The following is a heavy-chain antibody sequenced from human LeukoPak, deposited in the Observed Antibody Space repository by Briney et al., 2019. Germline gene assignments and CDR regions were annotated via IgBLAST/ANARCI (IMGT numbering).Heavy chain of an antibody. CDR3: ARGPETQYGGDY. CDR1: GYTFTSYG. J-gene: IGHJ4*02. Sequence: ASVTVSCKASGYTFTSYGMSWVRQAPGQGLEWMGWISAYNGNTNYAQKLKGRVTITTDTSTSTAYMELRSLRSDDTAVSYCARGPETQYGGDYWGQGTLVTVSS. V-gene: IGHV1-18*01. D-gene: IGHD4-23*01. CDR2: ISAYNGNT.